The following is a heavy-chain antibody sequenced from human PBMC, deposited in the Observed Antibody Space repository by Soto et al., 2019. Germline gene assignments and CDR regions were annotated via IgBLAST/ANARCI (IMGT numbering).Heavy chain of an antibody. CDR1: GGSISSGGYY. V-gene: IGHV4-31*03. D-gene: IGHD3-3*01. CDR2: IYYSGST. J-gene: IGHJ6*02. Sequence: PSETLSLTCTASGGSISSGGYYWSWIRQHPGKGLEWIGYIYYSGSTYYNPSLKSRVTISVDTSKNQFSLKLSSVTAADTAVYYCAREGGITIFGVVNYYYGMDVWGQGTTVTVSS. CDR3: AREGGITIFGVVNYYYGMDV.